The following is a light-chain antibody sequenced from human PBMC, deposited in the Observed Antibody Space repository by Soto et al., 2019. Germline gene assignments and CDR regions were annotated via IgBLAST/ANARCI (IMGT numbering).Light chain of an antibody. CDR1: NIGSKS. V-gene: IGLV3-21*04. J-gene: IGLJ2*01. Sequence: SYELTQPPSVSVAPGKTARITCGGNNIGSKSVHWYQQKPGQAPVLVIYYDSDRPSGIPERFSGSNSGNTATLTIIRVEAGDEADYYCQVLDSSSDHVVFGGGTKVTVL. CDR3: QVLDSSSDHVV. CDR2: YDS.